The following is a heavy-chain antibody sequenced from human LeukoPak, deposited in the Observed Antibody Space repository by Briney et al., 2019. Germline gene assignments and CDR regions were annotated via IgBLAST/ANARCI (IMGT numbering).Heavy chain of an antibody. V-gene: IGHV4-59*01. CDR3: AREGGYSGSYHFDY. CDR1: GGSISGYY. D-gene: IGHD1-26*01. Sequence: PSETLSLTFTVSGGSISGYYWSWIRQPPGKGLEWIGYIYYSGSTNYNPSLKSRVTISVDTSKNQFSLKLSSVTAADTAVYYCAREGGYSGSYHFDYWGQGTLVTVSS. CDR2: IYYSGST. J-gene: IGHJ4*02.